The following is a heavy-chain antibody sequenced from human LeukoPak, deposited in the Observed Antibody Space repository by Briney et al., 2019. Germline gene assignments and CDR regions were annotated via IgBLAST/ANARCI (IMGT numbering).Heavy chain of an antibody. Sequence: SETLSLTCTVSGGSINSHYWSWIRQPPGKRLERIGYIFNSGSTNYNPSLRSRVTVSLDTSRDQFSLRLSSVTAADTAIYYCASRPADTTWYGVFDYWSQGTLVTVSS. CDR1: GGSINSHY. D-gene: IGHD3-10*01. CDR2: IFNSGST. J-gene: IGHJ4*02. V-gene: IGHV4-59*11. CDR3: ASRPADTTWYGVFDY.